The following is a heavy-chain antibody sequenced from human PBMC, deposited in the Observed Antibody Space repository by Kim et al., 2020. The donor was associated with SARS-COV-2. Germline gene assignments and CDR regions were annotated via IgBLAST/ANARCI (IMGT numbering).Heavy chain of an antibody. CDR2: ISSDGSNT. CDR3: ARALTTTTVNWFDP. V-gene: IGHV3-74*01. CDR1: GFTFTNYW. Sequence: GGSLRLSCVASGFTFTNYWMHWVRQAPGKGLLWVSVISSDGSNTYYADSVKGRFTISRDNGKNTLYLQMNSLREEDTAVYYCARALTTTTVNWFDPWGQGTLVTVSS. J-gene: IGHJ5*02. D-gene: IGHD4-17*01.